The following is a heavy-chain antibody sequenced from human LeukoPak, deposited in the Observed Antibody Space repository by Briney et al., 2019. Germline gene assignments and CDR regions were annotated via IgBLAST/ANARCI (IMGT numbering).Heavy chain of an antibody. CDR2: ISSSSSYT. CDR3: ARTVDGPDAAFDL. J-gene: IGHJ3*01. CDR1: GFTFSDYY. D-gene: IGHD6-19*01. Sequence: GGSLRLSCAASGFTFSDYYMSWIRQSRGKGLEWVSYISSSSSYTKYADSVKGRFTISRDNAKNSLYVQMNSLRAEDTAVYYCARTVDGPDAAFDLWGQGTMVTVSS. V-gene: IGHV3-11*06.